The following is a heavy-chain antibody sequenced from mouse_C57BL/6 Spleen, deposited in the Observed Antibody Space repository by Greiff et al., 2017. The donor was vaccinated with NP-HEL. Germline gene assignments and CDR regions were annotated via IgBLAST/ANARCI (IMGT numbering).Heavy chain of an antibody. CDR2: ILPGGGST. CDR1: GYTFTGYW. Sequence: VQLQQSGAELMKPGASVKLSCEATGYTFTGYWIEWVKQRPGHGLEWIGEILPGGGSTNYTEKFKGKATFTADTSSNTAYMQLSSLTTEDAAIYYCAKCKAGGSWDGYWGQGTTLTVSS. CDR3: AKCKAGGSWDGY. D-gene: IGHD1-1*02. V-gene: IGHV1-9*01. J-gene: IGHJ2*01.